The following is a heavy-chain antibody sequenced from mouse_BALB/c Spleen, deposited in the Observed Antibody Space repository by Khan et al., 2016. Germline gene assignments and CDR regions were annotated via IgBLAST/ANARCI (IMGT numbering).Heavy chain of an antibody. CDR1: GFNIKDYY. CDR2: IESENGDS. V-gene: IGHV14-4*02. CDR3: NACDYDAMDY. J-gene: IGHJ4*01. Sequence: VQLQQSGAELVRSGASVKLSCTASGFNIKDYYLQWVKQRPEQGMEWIGWIESENGDSEYAPTFQGKDTMTADTSSIKVYLQLSSTTTEDHAVYYCNACDYDAMDYWGQGTSVTVSS.